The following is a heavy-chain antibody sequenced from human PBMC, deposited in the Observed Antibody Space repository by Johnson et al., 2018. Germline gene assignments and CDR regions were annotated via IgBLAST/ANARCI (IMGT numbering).Heavy chain of an antibody. D-gene: IGHD3-22*01. J-gene: IGHJ4*02. CDR2: ISWDGAST. V-gene: IGHV3-43D*03. Sequence: VQLQESGGGLVQPGGSLRLSCAASGFTFDSYVMHWVRQVTGKGLEWVSLISWDGASTSYADSVKGRFTISRDNRRNSLYLQMNPLRPEDTALYYCAKDFTYYYDSTGLDDWGQGTLVTVSS. CDR1: GFTFDSYV. CDR3: AKDFTYYYDSTGLDD.